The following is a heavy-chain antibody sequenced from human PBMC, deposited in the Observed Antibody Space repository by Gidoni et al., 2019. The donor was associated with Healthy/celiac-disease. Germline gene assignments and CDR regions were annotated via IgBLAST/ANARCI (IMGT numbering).Heavy chain of an antibody. CDR1: GFTFSSYA. CDR2: ISGSGGST. D-gene: IGHD2-2*02. J-gene: IGHJ4*02. V-gene: IGHV3-23*01. Sequence: EVQLLESGGGLVQPGGSLRLSCAASGFTFSSYAMSWVRQAPGKGLEWVSAISGSGGSTYYADSVKGRFTISRDNSKNTLYLQMNSLRAEDTAVYYCAKDPSVEVVPAAITPLWGQGTLVTVSS. CDR3: AKDPSVEVVPAAITPL.